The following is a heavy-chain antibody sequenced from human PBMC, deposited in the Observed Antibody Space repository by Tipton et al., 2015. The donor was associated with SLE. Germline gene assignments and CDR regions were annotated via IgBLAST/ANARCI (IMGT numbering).Heavy chain of an antibody. CDR2: ISGSGDTT. D-gene: IGHD5-18*01. CDR1: GFIFSDFV. J-gene: IGHJ6*02. CDR3: ARDRRGPGCSSGYYGMDV. V-gene: IGHV3-23*01. Sequence: GSLRLSCAASGFIFSDFVMSWVRQAPGKGLEWVSAISGSGDTTYYADSVKGRFTISRDNSKKTLYLQMNSLRAEDTAIYYCARDRRGPGCSSGYYGMDVWGQGTTVTVSS.